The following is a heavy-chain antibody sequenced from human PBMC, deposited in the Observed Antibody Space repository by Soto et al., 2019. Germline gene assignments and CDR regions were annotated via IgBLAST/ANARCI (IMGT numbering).Heavy chain of an antibody. CDR3: VSWVSAHFDF. J-gene: IGHJ4*02. D-gene: IGHD2-8*01. V-gene: IGHV3-23*01. CDR1: GFIFGNHG. CDR2: INANAVDT. Sequence: GSLRLSCAASGFIFGNHGMTWVRQAPGRALEWVSTINANAVDTHYADSVKGRFTISRDNSKRTLSLQMNSLRAEDTAIYYCVSWVSAHFDFWRPGTEVTVPS.